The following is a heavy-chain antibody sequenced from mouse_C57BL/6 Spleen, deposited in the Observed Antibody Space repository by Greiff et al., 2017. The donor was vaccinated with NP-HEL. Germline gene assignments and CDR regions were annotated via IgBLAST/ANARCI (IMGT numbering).Heavy chain of an antibody. CDR2: IYPGDGDT. CDR3: ARAGSTFYYAMDY. J-gene: IGHJ4*01. D-gene: IGHD1-1*01. CDR1: GYAFSSSW. V-gene: IGHV1-82*01. Sequence: LQESGPELVKPGASVKISCKASGYAFSSSWMNWVKQRPGKGLEWIGRIYPGDGDTNYNGKFKGKATLTADKSSSTAYMQLSSLTSEDSAVYFCARAGSTFYYAMDYWGQGTSVTVSS.